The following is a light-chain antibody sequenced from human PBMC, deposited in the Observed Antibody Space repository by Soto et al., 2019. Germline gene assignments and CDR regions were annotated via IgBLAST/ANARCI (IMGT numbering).Light chain of an antibody. V-gene: IGKV3-11*01. J-gene: IGKJ4*01. CDR1: QSVTSF. CDR2: DVS. Sequence: EIVLTQSPVTLSLSPGERATLSCRASQSVTSFLAWYQQKPGQAPRLLIYDVSNRATGIPARFSGSGSGTDFTLTISSLEPEDFAVYYCHQRSNWPLTFGGGTKVEIK. CDR3: HQRSNWPLT.